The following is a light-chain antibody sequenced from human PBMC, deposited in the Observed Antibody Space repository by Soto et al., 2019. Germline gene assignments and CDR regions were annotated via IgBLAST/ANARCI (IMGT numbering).Light chain of an antibody. CDR1: SSNIGSNT. V-gene: IGLV1-44*01. CDR2: NNA. J-gene: IGLJ3*02. CDR3: AAWDDSLNGPV. Sequence: QSVLTQPPSASGTPGQRVTISCSGSSSNIGSNTVNWYHHLPGTAPKILIYNNAQRPSGVPDRFSGSKSGTSASLAISGLQSEDEADYYCAAWDDSLNGPVFGGGTKVTVL.